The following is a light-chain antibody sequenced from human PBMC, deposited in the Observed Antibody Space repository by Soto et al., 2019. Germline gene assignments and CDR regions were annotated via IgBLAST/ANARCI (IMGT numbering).Light chain of an antibody. CDR3: QQRSNWIT. CDR2: GAS. Sequence: EIVMTQSPATLSVSPGERATLSCRASQSVSSNLAWYQQKPGQAPRLLIYGASNRATGIPGRFSGSGSGTDFTLTISSLEPEDFAVYYCQQRSNWITFGQGTRLEIK. J-gene: IGKJ5*01. CDR1: QSVSSN. V-gene: IGKV3-11*01.